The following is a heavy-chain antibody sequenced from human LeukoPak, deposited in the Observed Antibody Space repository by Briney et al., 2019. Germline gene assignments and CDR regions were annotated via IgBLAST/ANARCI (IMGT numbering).Heavy chain of an antibody. CDR2: INPNSGGT. Sequence: ASVKVSCKASGYTFTGYYMHWVRQAPGQGLEWMGWINPNSGGTNYAQKFQGRVTMTRDTSISTAYMELSRLRSDDTAVYYCAKVGVVPAATGIYYFDYWGQGTLVTVSS. V-gene: IGHV1-2*02. J-gene: IGHJ4*02. CDR3: AKVGVVPAATGIYYFDY. CDR1: GYTFTGYY. D-gene: IGHD2-2*01.